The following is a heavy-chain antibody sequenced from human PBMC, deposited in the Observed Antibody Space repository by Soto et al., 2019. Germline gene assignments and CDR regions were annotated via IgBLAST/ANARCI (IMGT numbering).Heavy chain of an antibody. V-gene: IGHV3-21*01. CDR3: VHGGTSFTSAGFEY. CDR1: DFSITSYS. D-gene: IGHD1-26*01. J-gene: IGHJ4*01. CDR2: ISTISNHI. Sequence: GGSLRGAFAPSDFSITSYSMNWVRQAPGKVLELGSSISTISNHIYYAYSVKGRFTISRDNANNSLYLQLNSLRDDDTAVYYCVHGGTSFTSAGFEYWRLGTLVNVSS.